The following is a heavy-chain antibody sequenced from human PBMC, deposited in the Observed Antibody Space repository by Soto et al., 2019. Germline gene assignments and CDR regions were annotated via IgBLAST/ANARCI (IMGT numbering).Heavy chain of an antibody. CDR1: GFTFSSYG. V-gene: IGHV3-30*18. CDR2: ISYDGSNK. Sequence: GGSLRLSCAASGFTFSSYGMHWVRQAPGKGLEWVAVISYDGSNKYYADSVKGRFTISRDNSKNTLYPQMNSLRAEDTAVYYCAKTLRYFDWLLHYYYMDVWGKGTTVTVS. CDR3: AKTLRYFDWLLHYYYMDV. J-gene: IGHJ6*03. D-gene: IGHD3-9*01.